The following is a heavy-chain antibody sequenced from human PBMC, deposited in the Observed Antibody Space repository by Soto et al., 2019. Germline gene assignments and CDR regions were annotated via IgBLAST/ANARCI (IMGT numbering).Heavy chain of an antibody. Sequence: SVKVSCKASGGAFGRYSVSWVRQAPGQGLEWIGGVIPAFNTSNYSLKFQGRVAIFADLSTSTAFMELRSLRSEDTALYYCARGDEMTAVTIFEYWGQGTLVTVSS. V-gene: IGHV1-69*13. D-gene: IGHD4-17*01. CDR1: GGAFGRYS. CDR2: VIPAFNTS. J-gene: IGHJ4*02. CDR3: ARGDEMTAVTIFEY.